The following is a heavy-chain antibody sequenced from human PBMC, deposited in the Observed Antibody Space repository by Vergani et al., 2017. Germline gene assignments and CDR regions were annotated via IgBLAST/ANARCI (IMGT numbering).Heavy chain of an antibody. CDR2: IYTSGST. J-gene: IGHJ4*02. CDR3: ARDGDRYPRGVCGY. D-gene: IGHD2-21*02. Sequence: QVQLQESGPGLVKPSQTLSLTCTVSGGSISSGSYYWSWIRQPAGKGLEGIGRIYTSGSTNYNPSLKSRVTISVDTSKNQFSLKLSSVTAADTAVYYCARDGDRYPRGVCGYWGQGTLVTVSS. CDR1: GGSISSGSYY. V-gene: IGHV4-61*02.